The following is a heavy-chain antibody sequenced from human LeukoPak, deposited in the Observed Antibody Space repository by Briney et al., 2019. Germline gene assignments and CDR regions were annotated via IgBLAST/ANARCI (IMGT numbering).Heavy chain of an antibody. CDR2: ISYDGSNK. V-gene: IGHV3-30*03. D-gene: IGHD3-22*01. Sequence: GRSLRLSCVASGITFSSYGMHWVRQAPGKGLEWVAGISYDGSNKYYADSVKGRFTISRDNSKNTLYLQMNSLRAEDTAVYYCARGSYYYGSEYYFDYWGQGTLVTVSS. CDR1: GITFSSYG. J-gene: IGHJ4*02. CDR3: ARGSYYYGSEYYFDY.